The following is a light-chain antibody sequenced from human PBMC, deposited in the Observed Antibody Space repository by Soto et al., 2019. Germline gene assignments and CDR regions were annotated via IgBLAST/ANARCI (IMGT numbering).Light chain of an antibody. V-gene: IGKV3-20*01. CDR1: QSISSSY. J-gene: IGKJ1*01. Sequence: EIVLTQSPGTLSLFPGERATLSCRASQSISSSYLAWYQQKPGQAPRLLIYVASSRATGIPDRFSGAGSATDFPLTISRREPEDFAVYYCHQYGSAPAWTFGQVTKVEIK. CDR2: VAS. CDR3: HQYGSAPAWT.